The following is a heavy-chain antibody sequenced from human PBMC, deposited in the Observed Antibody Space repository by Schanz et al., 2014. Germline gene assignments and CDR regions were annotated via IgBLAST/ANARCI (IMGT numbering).Heavy chain of an antibody. CDR2: IWSDGSTK. J-gene: IGHJ4*02. CDR1: GFAFSVYG. V-gene: IGHV3-33*03. Sequence: QVQMVESGGGVVQPGRSLRLSCAASGFAFSVYGMHWVRQAPGKGPEWVAVIWSDGSTKYYADSVKGRFTISRDNSKNTLYLQMNSLRADDTAVYYCAKDLLYGAPMPLNHLDYWGQGTLXTVSS. CDR3: AKDLLYGAPMPLNHLDY. D-gene: IGHD2-2*01.